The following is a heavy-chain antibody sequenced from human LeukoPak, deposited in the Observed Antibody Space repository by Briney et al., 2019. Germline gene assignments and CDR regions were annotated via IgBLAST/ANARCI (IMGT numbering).Heavy chain of an antibody. D-gene: IGHD2-8*01. CDR3: AKEGSVCYNGVRRYFDY. J-gene: IGHJ4*02. CDR2: ISWNGVHI. V-gene: IGHV3-9*01. Sequence: QSGGSLRLSCAASGSIFGGSAMHWVRQAPGKGLEWVSTISWNGVHIDYAHSVKGRFTISRDNAKNSLYLQMNSLRAEDTALYYCAKEGSVCYNGVRRYFDYWGQGTLVTVSS. CDR1: GSIFGGSA.